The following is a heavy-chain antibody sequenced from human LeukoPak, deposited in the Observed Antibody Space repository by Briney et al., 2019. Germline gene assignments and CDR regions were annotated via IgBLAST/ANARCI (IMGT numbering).Heavy chain of an antibody. J-gene: IGHJ5*02. CDR1: GGTFGSYA. V-gene: IGHV1-69*13. CDR2: IIPIFGTA. Sequence: SVKVSCKASGGTFGSYAISWVRQAPGQGLEWMGGIIPIFGTANYAQKFQGRVTITADESTSTAYMELSSLRSEDTAVYYCARDFCSSTSCLNWFDPWGQGTLVTVSS. D-gene: IGHD2-2*01. CDR3: ARDFCSSTSCLNWFDP.